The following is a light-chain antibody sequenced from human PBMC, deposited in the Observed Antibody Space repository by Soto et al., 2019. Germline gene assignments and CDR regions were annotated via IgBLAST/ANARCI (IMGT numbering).Light chain of an antibody. J-gene: IGKJ1*01. CDR3: QQYTGSPWT. CDR1: QSVSSY. V-gene: IGKV3-20*01. Sequence: EIVLTQSPGTLSLSPGERATLSCRASQSVSSYLAWYQQKPGQAPRLLIYGASSRATGIPDRFSGSGSGTDFTLTISRLEPEDFAVYYCQQYTGSPWTFGQGTKVDIK. CDR2: GAS.